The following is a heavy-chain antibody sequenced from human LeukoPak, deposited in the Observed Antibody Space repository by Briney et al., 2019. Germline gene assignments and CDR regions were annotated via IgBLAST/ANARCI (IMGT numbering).Heavy chain of an antibody. V-gene: IGHV6-1*01. CDR1: GDSVSSNSAA. Sequence: SPTLSLTCAISGDSVSSNSAAWHWIRQSPSRGLEWLGRIYYKSKWYNDYGVSVKSRITISPDTSKNQFSLQLNSVTPEDTAVYYCARDREGSESWYADAFDIWGQGTMVTVSS. J-gene: IGHJ3*02. CDR2: IYYKSKWYN. CDR3: ARDREGSESWYADAFDI. D-gene: IGHD6-13*01.